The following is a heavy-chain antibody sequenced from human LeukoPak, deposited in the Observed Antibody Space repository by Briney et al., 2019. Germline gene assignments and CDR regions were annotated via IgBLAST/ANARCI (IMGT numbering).Heavy chain of an antibody. V-gene: IGHV7-4-1*02. D-gene: IGHD2-21*02. CDR3: ARSSGDSFDQDFDY. J-gene: IGHJ4*02. CDR2: INTNTESS. Sequence: ASVKVSCKASGYTFTGHYMHWVRQAPGQGLEWMGWINTNTESSTYAQGFTGRFVFSLDTSVSTAYLQISSLKAEDTAVHYCARSSGDSFDQDFDYWGQGTLVTVSS. CDR1: GYTFTGHY.